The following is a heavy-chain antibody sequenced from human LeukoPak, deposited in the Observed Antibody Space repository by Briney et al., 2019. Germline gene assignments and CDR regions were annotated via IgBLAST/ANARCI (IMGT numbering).Heavy chain of an antibody. J-gene: IGHJ6*03. CDR3: ARGCKLDDYYYYYYMDV. V-gene: IGHV1-2*02. CDR1: GYTFTGYY. Sequence: ASVKVSCKASGYTFTGYYMHWVRQAPGQGLEWMGWINPNSGGTNYAQKFQGRVTMTRDTSISTAYMELSRLRSDDTAVYYCARGCKLDDYYYYYYMDVWGKGTTVTVSS. D-gene: IGHD2-8*01. CDR2: INPNSGGT.